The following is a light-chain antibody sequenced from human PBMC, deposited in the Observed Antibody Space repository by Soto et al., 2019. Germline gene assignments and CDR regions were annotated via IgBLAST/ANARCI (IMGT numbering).Light chain of an antibody. CDR3: GTWDSSLSAFHVV. Sequence: QSALTQPPSVSAAPGQKVTISCSGSSSNIGNNYVSWYQQLPGTAPKLLIYDNNKRPSGIPDRFSGSKSGTSATLGITGLQTGDEADYYCGTWDSSLSAFHVVFGGGTKLTVL. V-gene: IGLV1-51*01. CDR2: DNN. J-gene: IGLJ2*01. CDR1: SSNIGNNY.